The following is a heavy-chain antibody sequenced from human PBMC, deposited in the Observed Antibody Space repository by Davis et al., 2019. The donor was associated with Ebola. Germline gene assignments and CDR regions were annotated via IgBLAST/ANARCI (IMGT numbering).Heavy chain of an antibody. Sequence: GESLKISCAASGFTFSSYAMHWVRQAPGKGLEWVAVIWYDGSNKYYADSVKGRFTISRDNSKNTLYLQMNSLRAEDTAVYYCARGLGRYNWKRITTGYGMDVWGQGTTVTVSS. CDR2: IWYDGSNK. J-gene: IGHJ6*02. CDR3: ARGLGRYNWKRITTGYGMDV. CDR1: GFTFSSYA. D-gene: IGHD1-20*01. V-gene: IGHV3-33*08.